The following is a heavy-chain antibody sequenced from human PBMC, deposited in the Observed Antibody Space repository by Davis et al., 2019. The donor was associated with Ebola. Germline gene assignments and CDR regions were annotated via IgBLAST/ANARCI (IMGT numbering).Heavy chain of an antibody. J-gene: IGHJ4*02. CDR3: ARLEDNSGDY. Sequence: GESLKISCQGSGYSFASFWIGWVRQMPGEGLEWMGITDPAGSDIRYSPSFRGQVTIFVDKAINTAYLQWSSLKASDTAMYYCARLEDNSGDYWGQGTLLTVSS. CDR1: GYSFASFW. V-gene: IGHV5-51*01. D-gene: IGHD4-23*01. CDR2: TDPAGSDI.